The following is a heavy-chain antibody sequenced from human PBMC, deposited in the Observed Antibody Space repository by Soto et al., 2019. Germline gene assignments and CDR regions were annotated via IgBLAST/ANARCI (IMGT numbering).Heavy chain of an antibody. CDR1: GGSFSGYY. D-gene: IGHD2-2*01. CDR2: INHSGST. J-gene: IGHJ5*02. Sequence: QVQLQQWGAGLLKPSETLSLTCAVYGGSFSGYYWSWIRQPPGKGLEWIGEINHSGSTNYNPSLKRRVTISVDTSKNQFSLKLSSVTAADTAVYYCARGRGMLIVVVPAAPRWFDPWGQGTLVTVSS. V-gene: IGHV4-34*01. CDR3: ARGRGMLIVVVPAAPRWFDP.